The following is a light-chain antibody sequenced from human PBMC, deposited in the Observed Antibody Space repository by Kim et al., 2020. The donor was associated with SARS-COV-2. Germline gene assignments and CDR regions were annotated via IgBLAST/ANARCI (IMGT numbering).Light chain of an antibody. CDR1: SGSIDDNY. CDR3: QSYNRDNVI. Sequence: NFMLTQPHSVSESPGKTVTISCTRSSGSIDDNYVQWYQQRPGGVPTTVIYEDDQRPSGVSDRFSGSIDNSSNSASLTISGLSTEDEADYYCQSYNRDNVIFGGGTQLTVL. J-gene: IGLJ2*01. V-gene: IGLV6-57*04. CDR2: EDD.